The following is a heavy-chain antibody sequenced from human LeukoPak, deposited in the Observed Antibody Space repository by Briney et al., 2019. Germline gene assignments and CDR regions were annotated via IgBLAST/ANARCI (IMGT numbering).Heavy chain of an antibody. V-gene: IGHV4-4*07. CDR2: IYTSGST. D-gene: IGHD4-17*01. CDR3: ARGRGSEATVTTEGAFDY. CDR1: GGSISSYY. Sequence: SETLSLTCTVSGGSISSYYWSWIRQPAGKGLEWIGRIYTSGSTNYNPSLKSRVTMSVDTSKNQFSLKLSSVTAADTAVYYCARGRGSEATVTTEGAFDYWGQGTLVTVSS. J-gene: IGHJ4*02.